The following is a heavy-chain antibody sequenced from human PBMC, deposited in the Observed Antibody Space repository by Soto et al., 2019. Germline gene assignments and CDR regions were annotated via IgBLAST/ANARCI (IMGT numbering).Heavy chain of an antibody. CDR1: GGSISSYY. CDR3: ARRWGRSCDY. J-gene: IGHJ4*02. Sequence: QVQLQESGPGLVKPSETLSLTCTVSGGSISSYYWSWIRQPPGKGLEWIGYIYYSGSTNYNPSLKSRFTISVDTSKIRLPLKLSSGTAADTAVYYGARRWGRSCDYWGQGTLVTVSS. D-gene: IGHD2-15*01. CDR2: IYYSGST. V-gene: IGHV4-59*08.